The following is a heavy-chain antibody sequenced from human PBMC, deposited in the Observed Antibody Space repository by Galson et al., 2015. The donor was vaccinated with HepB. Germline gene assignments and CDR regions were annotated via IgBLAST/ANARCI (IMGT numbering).Heavy chain of an antibody. CDR2: TSFDGDKK. V-gene: IGHV3-30*03. D-gene: IGHD2-21*01. CDR1: GFTFDSNG. J-gene: IGHJ6*01. Sequence: SLRLSCAASGFTFDSNGMHWVRQAPGKGLEWVAVTSFDGDKKYYSDSVKGRFTISRDNSKNTLYLQMNSLRAEDTAVYYCAREGGLGWVFGMDVWGQGTTVTVS. CDR3: AREGGLGWVFGMDV.